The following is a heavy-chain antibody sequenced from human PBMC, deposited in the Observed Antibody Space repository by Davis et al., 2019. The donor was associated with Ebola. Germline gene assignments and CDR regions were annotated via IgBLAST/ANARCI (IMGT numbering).Heavy chain of an antibody. CDR2: IYYSGDT. CDR1: GGSLSSYY. CDR3: ARREHNWNYFDY. Sequence: SETLSLTCTVSGGSLSSYYWSWIRQPPGKGLEWIGFIYYSGDTNYNPSLKSRVTISVDTSKNQFSLKLSSVSAADTAVYYCARREHNWNYFDYWGQGTLVTVS. V-gene: IGHV4-59*08. J-gene: IGHJ4*02. D-gene: IGHD1-20*01.